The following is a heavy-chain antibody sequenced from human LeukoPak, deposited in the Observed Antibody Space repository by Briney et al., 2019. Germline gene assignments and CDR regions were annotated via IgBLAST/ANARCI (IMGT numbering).Heavy chain of an antibody. V-gene: IGHV3-21*01. CDR1: GFTFSSYS. CDR2: ISSSSSYI. Sequence: GGSLRLSCAASGFTFSSYSMNWVRQAPGKGLEWVSSISSSSSYIYYADPVKGRFTISRDNAKNSLYLQMNSLRAEDTAVYYCARDTQLLDAFDIWGQGTMVTVSS. J-gene: IGHJ3*02. CDR3: ARDTQLLDAFDI. D-gene: IGHD6-6*01.